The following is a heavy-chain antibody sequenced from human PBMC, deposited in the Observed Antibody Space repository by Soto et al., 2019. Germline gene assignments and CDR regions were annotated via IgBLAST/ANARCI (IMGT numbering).Heavy chain of an antibody. CDR3: AKDHLFSGWTSGGDFDY. V-gene: IGHV3-23*01. CDR1: GFTFSSYA. Sequence: EVQLLESGGGLVQPGGSLKISCAASGFTFSSYAMSWVRQAPGKGLEWVSAISGSVGSTYYADSVRGRFTISRDNSKNTLYLQMNHLRAEDTAVYYCAKDHLFSGWTSGGDFDYWGQGALVTVSS. J-gene: IGHJ4*02. CDR2: ISGSVGST. D-gene: IGHD6-19*01.